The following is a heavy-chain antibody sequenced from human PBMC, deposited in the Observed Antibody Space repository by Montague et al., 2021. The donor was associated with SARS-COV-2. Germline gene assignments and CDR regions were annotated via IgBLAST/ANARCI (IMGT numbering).Heavy chain of an antibody. Sequence: TLSLTCTVSGGSISSSGYYWSWSRQHPGKGLEWIGYIYYRGSTYYNPSLKSRVTAAVNTSKNQFSLKLSAVTAADTAVYYCARARLQLWAVKGFDYWGLTVLVAVTS. V-gene: IGHV4-31*03. D-gene: IGHD5-18*01. CDR2: IYYRGST. J-gene: IGHJ4*02. CDR1: GGSISSSGYY. CDR3: ARARLQLWAVKGFDY.